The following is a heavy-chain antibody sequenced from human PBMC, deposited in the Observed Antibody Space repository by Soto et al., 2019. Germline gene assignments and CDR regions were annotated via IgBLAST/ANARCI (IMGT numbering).Heavy chain of an antibody. CDR2: ISGSGGNT. V-gene: IGHV3-23*01. CDR3: VKARAAGGVDY. J-gene: IGHJ4*02. CDR1: GFTFTNYA. Sequence: EVHLLDSGGGLVQPGGSLRLSCAASGFTFTNYAMSWVRQAPGKGLEWVSSISGSGGNTYYADSVRGRFTISRDNTKNTLYLQMNSLRAEDTAIDYGVKARAAGGVDYWGQGTLVTVSS. D-gene: IGHD3-10*01.